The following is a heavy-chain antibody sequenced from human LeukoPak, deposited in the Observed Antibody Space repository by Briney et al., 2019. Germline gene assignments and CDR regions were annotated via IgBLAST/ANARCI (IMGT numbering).Heavy chain of an antibody. CDR1: GGSISNCSYY. CDR2: IYYTGLA. V-gene: IGHV4-39*01. Sequence: PSETLSLTCSVSGGSISNCSYYWGWIRQPPGKGLEWVGSIYYTGLAYYNPSLESRVTMSGDTSKNQFSLKLTSMTAADTAVYYCARHRGYCISSSCHPFDHWGQGTLVTVSS. J-gene: IGHJ4*02. D-gene: IGHD2-15*01. CDR3: ARHRGYCISSSCHPFDH.